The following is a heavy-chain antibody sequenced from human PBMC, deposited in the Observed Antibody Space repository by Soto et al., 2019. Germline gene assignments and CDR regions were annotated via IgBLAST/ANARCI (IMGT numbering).Heavy chain of an antibody. Sequence: GGSLRVSCAAAGFTFSNAWMNWVRQAPGKGLEWVGRIKSKTDGGTTDYAAPVKGRFTISRDDSKNTLYLQMNSLKTEDTAVYYCTTVYSSSWSSYYYGMDVWGQGTTVTVSS. CDR3: TTVYSSSWSSYYYGMDV. V-gene: IGHV3-15*07. J-gene: IGHJ6*02. D-gene: IGHD6-13*01. CDR2: IKSKTDGGTT. CDR1: GFTFSNAW.